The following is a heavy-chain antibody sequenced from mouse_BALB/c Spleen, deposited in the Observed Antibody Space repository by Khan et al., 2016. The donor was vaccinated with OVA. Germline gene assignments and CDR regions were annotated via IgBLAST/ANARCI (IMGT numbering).Heavy chain of an antibody. CDR3: ARNRNGYFDS. CDR2: IWSGGIT. D-gene: IGHD1-1*02. J-gene: IGHJ2*01. CDR1: GFSLANYG. Sequence: QVQLKESGPGLVQPSQSLSITCTVSGFSLANYGVHWVRQSPGKGLEWLGVIWSGGITDYNATFISRLSISQDNSKGQVFFKMNSLQANDTAIYYCARNRNGYFDSWGQGSTLTVSS. V-gene: IGHV2-2*02.